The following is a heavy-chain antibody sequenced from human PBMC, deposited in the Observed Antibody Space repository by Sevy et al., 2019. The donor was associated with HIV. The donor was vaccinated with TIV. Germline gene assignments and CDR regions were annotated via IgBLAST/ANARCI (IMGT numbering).Heavy chain of an antibody. Sequence: SETLSLTCSVSDDSINSYYWSWIRQPPGKGLEWIGYIYNNIGSTSYNPSLTSRVTISVDTSKNHFSLKLTSVTAADTAIYNCARGAVVIGTAATPVLDFWGLGSLVTVSS. CDR1: DDSINSYY. D-gene: IGHD2-2*01. J-gene: IGHJ4*02. CDR2: IYNNIGST. V-gene: IGHV4-59*08. CDR3: ARGAVVIGTAATPVLDF.